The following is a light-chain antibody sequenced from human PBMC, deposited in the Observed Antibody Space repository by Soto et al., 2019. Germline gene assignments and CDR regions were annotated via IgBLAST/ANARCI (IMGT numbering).Light chain of an antibody. CDR1: FSDVGGYDY. V-gene: IGLV2-14*01. CDR2: EVT. J-gene: IGLJ1*01. CDR3: SSHTSGSTRV. Sequence: QSALTQPASVSGSPGQSIAISCTGTFSDVGGYDYVSWYQQHPDKAPKLMIYEVTKRPSGVFNRFSGSKAGNTASLTISGLQPEDEADYYCSSHTSGSTRVFGSGTKVTVL.